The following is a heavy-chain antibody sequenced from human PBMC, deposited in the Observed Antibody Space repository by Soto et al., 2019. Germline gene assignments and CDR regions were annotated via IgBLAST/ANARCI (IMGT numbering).Heavy chain of an antibody. CDR3: ARRLGYCSGGSCYPYYYGMDV. V-gene: IGHV3-7*01. Sequence: GGSLRLSCAASGFTFSSYWMSWVRQAPGKGLEWVANIKQDGSEKYYVDSVKGRFTISRDNAKNSLYLQMNSLRAEDTAVYYCARRLGYCSGGSCYPYYYGMDVWGQGTTVTVSS. CDR2: IKQDGSEK. D-gene: IGHD2-15*01. CDR1: GFTFSSYW. J-gene: IGHJ6*02.